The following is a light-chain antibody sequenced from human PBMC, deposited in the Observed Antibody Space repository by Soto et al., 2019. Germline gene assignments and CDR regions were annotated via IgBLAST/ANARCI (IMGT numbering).Light chain of an antibody. Sequence: DIQMTQSPPSLSASVGDRVTITCQASQDINNYLNWFQQKPGKAPDLLIYAASNLKTGVPSGFSGSGSGTKFTFTISSLQPEDFATYYCQQYDNLPVTFGGGTKVEIK. J-gene: IGKJ4*01. CDR1: QDINNY. CDR2: AAS. CDR3: QQYDNLPVT. V-gene: IGKV1-33*01.